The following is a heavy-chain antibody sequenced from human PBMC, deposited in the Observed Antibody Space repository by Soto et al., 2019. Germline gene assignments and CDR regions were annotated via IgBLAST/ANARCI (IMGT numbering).Heavy chain of an antibody. CDR1: GGSMSSFS. CDR3: ASVAMENYYDGWSGSTSYALDV. Sequence: SETLSLTCAVSGGSMSSFSWSWLRQPPGKGLQFIGSIPHSGRSEYNPSLKNRIILSVDVSKNQFSLNLKSMKVADTAVYYRASVAMENYYDGWSGSTSYALDVWGQGTTVIVSS. V-gene: IGHV4-59*13. D-gene: IGHD3-3*01. J-gene: IGHJ6*02. CDR2: IPHSGRS.